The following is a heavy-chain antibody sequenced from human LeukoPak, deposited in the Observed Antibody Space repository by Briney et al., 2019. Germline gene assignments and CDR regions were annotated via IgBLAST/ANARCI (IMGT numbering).Heavy chain of an antibody. J-gene: IGHJ5*02. CDR2: ISYDGSNK. CDR1: GFTFSSYA. D-gene: IGHD2-2*01. V-gene: IGHV3-30-3*01. CDR3: ARDQWDIVVVRSLVDR. Sequence: GGSLRLSCAASGFTFSSYAMHWVRQAPGKGLEWVAVISYDGSNKYYADSVKGRFTISRDNSKNTLYLQMSSLRAEDTAVYYCARDQWDIVVVRSLVDRWGQGTLVTVSS.